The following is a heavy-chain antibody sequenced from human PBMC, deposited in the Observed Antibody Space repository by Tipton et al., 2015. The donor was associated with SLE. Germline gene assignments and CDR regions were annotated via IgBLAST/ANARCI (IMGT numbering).Heavy chain of an antibody. V-gene: IGHV4-4*02. Sequence: SLRLSCAVSGGSISSSNWWSWVRQPPGKGLEWIGEIYHSGSTNYNPSLKSRVTISVDKSKNQFSLKLSSVTAADTAVYYCARGVNFWSGYTPSYYFDYWGQGTLVTVSS. D-gene: IGHD3-3*01. CDR2: IYHSGST. CDR3: ARGVNFWSGYTPSYYFDY. J-gene: IGHJ4*02. CDR1: GGSISSSNW.